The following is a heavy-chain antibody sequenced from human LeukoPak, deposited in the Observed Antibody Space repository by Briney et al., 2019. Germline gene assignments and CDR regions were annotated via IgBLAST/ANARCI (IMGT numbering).Heavy chain of an antibody. J-gene: IGHJ4*02. V-gene: IGHV3-21*01. D-gene: IGHD3-9*01. CDR3: ARDREYYDILTGYKVSHYFDY. CDR1: GFTFSSYS. Sequence: PGGSLRLSCAASGFTFSSYSMNWVRQAPGKGLEWVSSISSSSSYIYYADSVKGRFTISRDNSKNTLFLQMNSLRAEDTAVYYCARDREYYDILTGYKVSHYFDYWGQGTLVTVSS. CDR2: ISSSSSYI.